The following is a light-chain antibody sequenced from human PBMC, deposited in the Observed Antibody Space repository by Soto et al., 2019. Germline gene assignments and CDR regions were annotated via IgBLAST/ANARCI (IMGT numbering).Light chain of an antibody. J-gene: IGLJ1*01. CDR3: SSYTSSSTRV. V-gene: IGLV2-14*01. CDR1: SSDVGGYNY. Sequence: QSALTQPASVSGSPGQSITVSCTGSSSDVGGYNYVSWYQQHPGKATKLMIYEVSSRRSGVSSRFSGSKSGKTYSLPISRPQAENEADYYCSSYTSSSTRVFGTGTKGTVL. CDR2: EVS.